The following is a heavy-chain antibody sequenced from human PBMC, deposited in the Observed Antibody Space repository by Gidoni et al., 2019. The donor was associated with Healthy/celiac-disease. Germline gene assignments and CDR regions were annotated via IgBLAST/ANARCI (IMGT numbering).Heavy chain of an antibody. D-gene: IGHD5-12*01. CDR2: IDPSNSYT. CDR3: ARESGNEGSHNWFDP. J-gene: IGHJ5*02. V-gene: IGHV5-10-1*03. CDR1: GYSFTSYC. Sequence: EVQLVQSGAEVKKPGESLRISCKGSGYSFTSYCISWVRQMPGKGLEWMGRIDPSNSYTTQSPPFQGHVTIEADKTIGTADLQWSSLKASDTSMYYCARESGNEGSHNWFDPWGQGTLVTVSS.